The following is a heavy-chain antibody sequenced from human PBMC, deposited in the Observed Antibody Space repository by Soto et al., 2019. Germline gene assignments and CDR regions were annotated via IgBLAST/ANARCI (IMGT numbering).Heavy chain of an antibody. CDR1: GFTFSSYA. V-gene: IGHV3-23*01. J-gene: IGHJ4*02. Sequence: EVQLLESGGGLVQPGGSLRLSCAASGFTFSSYAMSWVRQAPGKGLDWVSGISGSAGSTHYADSVKGRFTISRDSSKNTVYLQMNSLRAEDTAPYFCAKNLGELSLWAVDYWGQGTLVTVTS. CDR2: ISGSAGST. CDR3: AKNLGELSLWAVDY. D-gene: IGHD3-16*02.